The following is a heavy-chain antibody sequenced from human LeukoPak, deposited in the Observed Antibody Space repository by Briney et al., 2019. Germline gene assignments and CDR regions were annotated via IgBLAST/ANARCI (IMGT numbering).Heavy chain of an antibody. D-gene: IGHD3-22*01. CDR2: MNPNSGDT. CDR3: ARGLGDYYDTSDYYYAVPAH. J-gene: IGHJ4*02. Sequence: GASVKVSCKASGYTFTTYGITWVRQATGQGLEWMGWMNPNSGDTAYAQKFQGRVAMTRDTSISTAYMELSSLTSEDTAVYYCARGLGDYYDTSDYYYAVPAHWGQGTLVTVSS. CDR1: GYTFTTYG. V-gene: IGHV1-8*01.